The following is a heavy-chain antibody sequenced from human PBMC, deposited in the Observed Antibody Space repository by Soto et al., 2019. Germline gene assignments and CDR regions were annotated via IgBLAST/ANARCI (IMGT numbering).Heavy chain of an antibody. D-gene: IGHD2-21*01. CDR3: ARESMGAFDI. CDR2: INHSGST. V-gene: IGHV4-34*01. J-gene: IGHJ3*02. CDR1: GGSFSGYY. Sequence: QVQLQQWGAGLLKPSETLSLTCAVYGGSFSGYYWSWIRQPPGKGLEWIGEINHSGSTNYNPSLKSRVTISVDTAKNQFSLKLSSVTAAHTAVYYCARESMGAFDIWGQGTMVTVSS.